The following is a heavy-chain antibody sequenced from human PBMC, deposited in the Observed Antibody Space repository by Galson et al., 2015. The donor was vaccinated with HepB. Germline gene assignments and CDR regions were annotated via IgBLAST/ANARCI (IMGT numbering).Heavy chain of an antibody. J-gene: IGHJ4*02. CDR1: GFTFNSYG. D-gene: IGHD5-24*01. Sequence: SLRLSCAASGFTFNSYGIHWVRQAPGKGLEWVAVIWYDGFNKYYADSVKGRFTISRDNSKNTLYLQMNSLRAEDTAVYYCARDSGGGYNYCDYWGQGTLVTVSS. CDR2: IWYDGFNK. CDR3: ARDSGGGYNYCDY. V-gene: IGHV3-33*01.